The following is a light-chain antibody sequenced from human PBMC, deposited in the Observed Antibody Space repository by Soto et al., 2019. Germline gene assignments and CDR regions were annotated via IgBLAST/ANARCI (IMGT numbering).Light chain of an antibody. CDR3: QRYDSFRT. CDR2: GAS. Sequence: LVLTHSPPRVSLSXGERATLSXXASQSVRSNFLAWYQQKPGQAPRLLIYGASNRATGIPDRFSGSGSGTDFTLTITRLEPEDFAMYYCQRYDSFRTFGQGTKVDIK. V-gene: IGKV3-20*01. J-gene: IGKJ1*01. CDR1: QSVRSNF.